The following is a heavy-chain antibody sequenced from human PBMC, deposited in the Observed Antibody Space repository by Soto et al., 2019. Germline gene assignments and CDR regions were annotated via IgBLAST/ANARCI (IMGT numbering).Heavy chain of an antibody. CDR2: INPATGAA. CDR3: ARGGGVGVAGSAAFDM. V-gene: IGHV1-2*02. Sequence: QLHLVQSGAVVKKPGASVTVSCSASGYPVTAYYMHWVRQAPGRGLEWMGGINPATGAAKYTQTFQGRATMTRDTSTSTVFMELRGLTSADTAVFYCARGGGVGVAGSAAFDMWGQGTLVTVSS. CDR1: GYPVTAYY. D-gene: IGHD3-3*01. J-gene: IGHJ3*02.